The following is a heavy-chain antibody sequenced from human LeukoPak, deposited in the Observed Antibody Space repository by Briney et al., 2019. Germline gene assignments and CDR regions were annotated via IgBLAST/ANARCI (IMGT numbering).Heavy chain of an antibody. D-gene: IGHD6-13*01. Sequence: PGGSLRLSCAASGFTFSSYGMHWVRQAPGKGLEWVAFIRYDGSNKYYADSVKGRFTISRDNSKNTLYLQMNSLRAEDTAVYYCAKDAGQQLVTLDYWGQGTLVTVSS. V-gene: IGHV3-30*02. CDR3: AKDAGQQLVTLDY. CDR2: IRYDGSNK. J-gene: IGHJ4*02. CDR1: GFTFSSYG.